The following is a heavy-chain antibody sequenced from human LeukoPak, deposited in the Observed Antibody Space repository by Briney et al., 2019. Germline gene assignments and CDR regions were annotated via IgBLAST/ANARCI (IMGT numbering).Heavy chain of an antibody. J-gene: IGHJ5*02. CDR2: IYTFGIT. CDR1: GGSISSPY. D-gene: IGHD1-1*01. Sequence: SETLSLTCTVSGGSISSPYWSWIRQPAGKGLEWIGHIYTFGITNYIPSLKSRVTIYVDTSLNRISLKVRQVTAADTAVYYCARHPWKVSRFDPWGQGTLVTVSS. CDR3: ARHPWKVSRFDP. V-gene: IGHV4-4*07.